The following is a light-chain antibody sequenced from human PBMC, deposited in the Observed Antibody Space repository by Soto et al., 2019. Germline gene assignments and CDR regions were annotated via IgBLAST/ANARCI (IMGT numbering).Light chain of an antibody. Sequence: EVVLTQSPATLSLSPGERATLSCRASQSVGTFLAWYQQKSGQAPRIIIYDASNRAPGVPGRFSGTGSGTDFALTISSVESEDFAVYYWQHRTNWPRTFGQGTKLDIK. CDR3: QHRTNWPRT. J-gene: IGKJ2*01. CDR2: DAS. V-gene: IGKV3-11*01. CDR1: QSVGTF.